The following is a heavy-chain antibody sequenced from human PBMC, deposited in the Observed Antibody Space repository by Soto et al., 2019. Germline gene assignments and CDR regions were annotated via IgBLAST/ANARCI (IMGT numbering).Heavy chain of an antibody. D-gene: IGHD3-10*01. CDR2: ISSYNGNT. CDR3: ARGGEFRAVVPRIMDV. V-gene: IGHV1-18*04. Sequence: QVQLVQSGAEVKKPGASVKVSCKASGYTFTSYGISWVRQAPGQGLEWMGWISSYNGNTNYAQKLEGRVTMTTDASTSTAYMALRSLRSDVTAVYYCARGGEFRAVVPRIMDVWCQCTTVTVSS. J-gene: IGHJ6*02. CDR1: GYTFTSYG.